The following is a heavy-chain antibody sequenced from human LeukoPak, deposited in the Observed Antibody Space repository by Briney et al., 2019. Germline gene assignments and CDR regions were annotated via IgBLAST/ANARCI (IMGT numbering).Heavy chain of an antibody. CDR1: GGSISSGSYY. CDR2: IYISGST. Sequence: SETLSLTCTVSGGSISSGSYYWSWIRQPAGKGLEWIGHIYISGSTNYNPSLMSRVTMSLDTSKNQFSLKLSSVTAADTAVYYCARGNFVVRLWHRGIDYWGQGTLVTVSS. V-gene: IGHV4-61*09. D-gene: IGHD2-2*01. CDR3: ARGNFVVRLWHRGIDY. J-gene: IGHJ4*02.